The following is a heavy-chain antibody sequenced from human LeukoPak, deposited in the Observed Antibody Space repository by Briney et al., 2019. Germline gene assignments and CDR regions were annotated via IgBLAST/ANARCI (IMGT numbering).Heavy chain of an antibody. Sequence: ASAKVSCKASGYAFTSYYMHWVRQAPGQGLEWMGIINPSGGSTRYAQRFQGRVTMTRDTSTSTVHMELNSLRSEDTAVYYCARSGGFHYSDYEVDYWGQGTLVIVSS. V-gene: IGHV1-46*01. CDR3: ARSGGFHYSDYEVDY. CDR1: GYAFTSYY. J-gene: IGHJ4*02. D-gene: IGHD5-12*01. CDR2: INPSGGST.